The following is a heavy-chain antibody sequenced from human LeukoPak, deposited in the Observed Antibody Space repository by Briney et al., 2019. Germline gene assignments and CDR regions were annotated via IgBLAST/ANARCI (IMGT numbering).Heavy chain of an antibody. J-gene: IGHJ4*02. D-gene: IGHD6-13*01. V-gene: IGHV3-30*18. Sequence: GGSLRLSCAASGFTFSSYGMHWVRQAPGKGLEWVAVISYDGSNKYYADSVKGRFTIPRDNSKNTLYLQMNSLRAEDTAVYYCAKDDRCSSSWGLFDYWGQGTLVTVSS. CDR2: ISYDGSNK. CDR3: AKDDRCSSSWGLFDY. CDR1: GFTFSSYG.